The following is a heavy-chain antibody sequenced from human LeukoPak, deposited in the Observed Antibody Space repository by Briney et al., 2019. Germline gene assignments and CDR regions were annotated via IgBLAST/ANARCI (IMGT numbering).Heavy chain of an antibody. CDR3: VRDFRCSGGSCPLFDS. CDR2: LNEDGGYT. D-gene: IGHD2-15*01. Sequence: PGGSLRLSCAASGFTFSLYAMSWVRQAPGKGLVWVSGLNEDGGYTYYADSVKGRFTISRDNSENTLHLRMRSLRAEDTAIYYCVRDFRCSGGSCPLFDSWGQGTLVTVSS. CDR1: GFTFSLYA. V-gene: IGHV3-23*01. J-gene: IGHJ4*02.